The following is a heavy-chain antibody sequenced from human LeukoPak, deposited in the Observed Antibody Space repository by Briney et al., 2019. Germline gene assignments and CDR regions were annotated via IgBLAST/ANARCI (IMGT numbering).Heavy chain of an antibody. Sequence: GGSLRLSCAASGFTFSSYGMSWVRKAPGKGLEWVSTLSGSDGTTYYAGSVKGRFTVSRDNTKNTFYLQMNSLRAEDTAVYYCAKRAPLYSSTPGNYFDSWGQGTLVTVSS. V-gene: IGHV3-23*01. D-gene: IGHD6-19*01. CDR1: GFTFSSYG. J-gene: IGHJ4*02. CDR2: LSGSDGTT. CDR3: AKRAPLYSSTPGNYFDS.